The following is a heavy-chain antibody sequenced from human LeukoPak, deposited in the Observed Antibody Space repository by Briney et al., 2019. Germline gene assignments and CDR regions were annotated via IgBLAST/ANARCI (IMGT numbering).Heavy chain of an antibody. Sequence: PSETLSLTCTVSGGSISSSSYYWGWIRQPPGKGLEWIGTIYYSGSTYYNPSLKSRVTISVDTSKNQISLKLTSVTAADTAVYYCARGAIPVALHWFDPWGQGILVTVSS. D-gene: IGHD2-21*01. J-gene: IGHJ5*02. V-gene: IGHV4-39*07. CDR3: ARGAIPVALHWFDP. CDR1: GGSISSSSYY. CDR2: IYYSGST.